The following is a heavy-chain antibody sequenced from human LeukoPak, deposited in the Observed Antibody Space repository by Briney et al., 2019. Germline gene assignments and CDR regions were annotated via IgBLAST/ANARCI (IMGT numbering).Heavy chain of an antibody. CDR1: GYTFTGYY. CDR3: ARGLSGSYYYY. D-gene: IGHD1-26*01. Sequence: GASVKVSCKASGYTFTGYYMHWVRQAPGQGLEWMGRIIPILGIANYAQKFQGRVTITADKSTSTAYMELSSLRSEDTAVYYCARGLSGSYYYYWGQGTLVTVSS. J-gene: IGHJ4*02. CDR2: IIPILGIA. V-gene: IGHV1-69*04.